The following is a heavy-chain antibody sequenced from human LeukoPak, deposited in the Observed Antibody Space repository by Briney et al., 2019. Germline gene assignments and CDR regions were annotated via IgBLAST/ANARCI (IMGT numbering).Heavy chain of an antibody. CDR1: GFTVSSNY. Sequence: PGGSLRLSCAASGFTVSSNYMSWVRQAPGKGLEWVSVIYSGGSTYYADSVKGRFTISRDNSKNTLYLQMNSLRAEDTAVYYCARPRAYCGGDCSSEFDLWGQGTLVTVSS. CDR3: ARPRAYCGGDCSSEFDL. J-gene: IGHJ4*02. D-gene: IGHD2-21*02. CDR2: IYSGGST. V-gene: IGHV3-66*04.